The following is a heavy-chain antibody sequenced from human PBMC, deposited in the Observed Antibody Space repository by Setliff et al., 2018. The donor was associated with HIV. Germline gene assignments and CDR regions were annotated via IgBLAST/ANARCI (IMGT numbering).Heavy chain of an antibody. Sequence: GSLRLSCAASGFSFSNAWMNWVRQAPGKGLEWVGRIKSKTDGGTTDYAAPVKGRFTISRDDSKNTLYLQMSSLKTEDTAVYYCTTCYYDYVWGSFYYYMDVWGKGTTVTVS. CDR3: TTCYYDYVWGSFYYYMDV. V-gene: IGHV3-15*07. J-gene: IGHJ6*03. D-gene: IGHD3-16*01. CDR2: IKSKTDGGTT. CDR1: GFSFSNAW.